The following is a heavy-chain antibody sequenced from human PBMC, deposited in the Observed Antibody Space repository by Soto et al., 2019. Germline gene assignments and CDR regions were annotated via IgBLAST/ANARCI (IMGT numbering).Heavy chain of an antibody. J-gene: IGHJ2*01. Sequence: QVQLVQSGAEVTKPGSSVKVSCKASGGTFSNYPVSWVRQAPGQGLEWMGGIIPIFGTGNYAQKFQGRLTITADESPSTGYMELSSLRSEDTAVYYCARGNHRWLQWWYFDLGGRGTLVTVSS. D-gene: IGHD5-12*01. CDR1: GGTFSNYP. CDR2: IIPIFGTG. CDR3: ARGNHRWLQWWYFDL. V-gene: IGHV1-69*12.